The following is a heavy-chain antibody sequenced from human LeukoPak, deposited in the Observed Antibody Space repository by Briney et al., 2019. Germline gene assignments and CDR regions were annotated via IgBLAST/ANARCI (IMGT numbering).Heavy chain of an antibody. Sequence: GGSLRLSCAASGFTVSSNYMSWVRQAPGKGLEWVSAIIGSGAGTYYADSVKGRFTISRDNSKNTLYLQMNSLTAEDTAVYYCAKRCSDYYFDYWGQGTLVTVSS. J-gene: IGHJ4*02. CDR1: GFTVSSNY. V-gene: IGHV3-23*01. CDR3: AKRCSDYYFDY. D-gene: IGHD3-22*01. CDR2: IIGSGAGT.